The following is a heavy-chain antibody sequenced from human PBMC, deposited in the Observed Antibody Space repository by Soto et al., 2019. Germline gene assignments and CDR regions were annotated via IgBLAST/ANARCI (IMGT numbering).Heavy chain of an antibody. Sequence: SETLSLTCSVSGGSISSNRHYWGWIRQPPGKGLEWIGSIFYSGVTYYNPSLESRVTISVDTSKNQFSLKLSFVTAADTAVYYCAKLGSGWYYGVYYFDYWGQGTVVTVSS. CDR3: AKLGSGWYYGVYYFDY. CDR1: GGSISSNRHY. J-gene: IGHJ4*02. CDR2: IFYSGVT. V-gene: IGHV4-39*01. D-gene: IGHD6-19*01.